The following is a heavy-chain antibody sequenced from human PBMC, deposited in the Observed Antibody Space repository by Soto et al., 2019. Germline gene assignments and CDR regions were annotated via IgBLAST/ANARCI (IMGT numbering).Heavy chain of an antibody. CDR2: IIPIFGTA. CDR3: ARATKDLWFGELLKDHSDYVS. CDR1: GSSFSSYA. D-gene: IGHD3-10*01. Sequence: SVKVSCKASGSSFSSYATSWLRQAPGQGLEWMGGIIPIFGTANYAQKFQGRVTITADESTSTAYMELSSLRSEDTAVYYCARATKDLWFGELLKDHSDYVSWGQGTLVTVSS. J-gene: IGHJ5*02. V-gene: IGHV1-69*13.